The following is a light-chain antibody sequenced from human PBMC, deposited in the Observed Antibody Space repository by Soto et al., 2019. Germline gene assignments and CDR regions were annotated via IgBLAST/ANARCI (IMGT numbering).Light chain of an antibody. J-gene: IGKJ4*01. CDR2: DAS. Sequence: DVQMTQSPSSLSASVGDRVTITCQASQDISVCVNWYQQKAGKAPELLIYDASTLETGVPSRFSGSGSGTYFTFTISSLQPEDIATYYCQQYDSIPLTFGGGTKVQIK. CDR3: QQYDSIPLT. CDR1: QDISVC. V-gene: IGKV1-33*01.